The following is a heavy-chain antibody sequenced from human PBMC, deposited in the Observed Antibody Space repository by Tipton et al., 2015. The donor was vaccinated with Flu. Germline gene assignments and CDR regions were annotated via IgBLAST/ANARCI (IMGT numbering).Heavy chain of an antibody. CDR3: ARDMVVDVLTGYPSWFDP. Sequence: QLVQSGAEVKKPGSSVKVSCKASGGTFNNFAIDWVRQAPGQGLEWMGRIIPIVNKSTYAQKFQGRATITADKSTSTAYMELSRLGSEDTAVYYCARDMVVDVLTGYPSWFDPWGQGTLVTVSS. CDR1: GGTFNNFA. CDR2: IIPIVNKS. V-gene: IGHV1-69*09. J-gene: IGHJ5*02. D-gene: IGHD3-9*01.